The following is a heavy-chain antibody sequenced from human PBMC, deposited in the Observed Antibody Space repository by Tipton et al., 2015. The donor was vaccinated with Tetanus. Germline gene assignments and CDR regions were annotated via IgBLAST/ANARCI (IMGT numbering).Heavy chain of an antibody. J-gene: IGHJ4*02. CDR2: INQSGST. D-gene: IGHD4-17*01. V-gene: IGHV4-34*01. CDR1: GGSFSGYY. Sequence: LVKPTETLSLTCAVYGGSFSGYYWSWVRQSPGKGLEWIGEINQSGSTNYNPSLKSRVTISVDTSKNQFSLKLSSVTAADTAVYYCARGKHTVTFDYWGQGTLVTVSS. CDR3: ARGKHTVTFDY.